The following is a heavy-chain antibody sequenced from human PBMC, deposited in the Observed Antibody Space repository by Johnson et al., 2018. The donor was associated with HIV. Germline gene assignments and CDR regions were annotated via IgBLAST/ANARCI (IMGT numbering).Heavy chain of an antibody. CDR2: IRYDGSNK. V-gene: IGHV3-30*02. D-gene: IGHD1-26*01. CDR3: AKSTWELRHLDAFDI. J-gene: IGHJ3*02. CDR1: GFTFSSYG. Sequence: QVQLVESGGGVVQPGGSLRLSCAASGFTFSSYGMHWVRQAPGKGLEWVAFIRYDGSNKYYADSVKGRFTISRDNSKNTLYLQMNSLRAEDTAVYYCAKSTWELRHLDAFDIWGQGTMVTVYS.